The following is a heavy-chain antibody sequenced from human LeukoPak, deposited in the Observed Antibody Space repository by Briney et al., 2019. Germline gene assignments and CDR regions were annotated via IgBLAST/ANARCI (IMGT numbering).Heavy chain of an antibody. J-gene: IGHJ5*02. D-gene: IGHD4-17*01. CDR1: GGSITNYY. CDR2: IYTSGST. Sequence: PSGTLSLTCTVSGGSITNYYWSWIRQPAGKGLEWIGRIYTSGSTNYNPSLKTRVTMSVDTSKKQFSLNLSSVTAADTAVYYCARAYGDYNWFDPWGQGTLVTVSS. CDR3: ARAYGDYNWFDP. V-gene: IGHV4-4*07.